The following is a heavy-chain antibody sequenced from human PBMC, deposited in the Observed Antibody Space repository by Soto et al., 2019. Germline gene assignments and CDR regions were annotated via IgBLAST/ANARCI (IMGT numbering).Heavy chain of an antibody. CDR2: FIPILGGG. CDR3: ARRSGSYSNAFDF. J-gene: IGHJ3*01. D-gene: IGHD1-26*01. V-gene: IGHV1-69*01. Sequence: QVQLVQSGAEVKKPGSSVKVSCKASGGTFRNYAINWVRQAPGQGLEWMGGFIPILGGGINAQKFQGRVTITSDESTSTAYMELSSLKSEDTAMYYCARRSGSYSNAFDFRGQGTMVTVSS. CDR1: GGTFRNYA.